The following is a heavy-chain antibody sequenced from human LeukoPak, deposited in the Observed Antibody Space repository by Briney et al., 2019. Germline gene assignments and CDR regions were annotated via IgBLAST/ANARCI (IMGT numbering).Heavy chain of an antibody. Sequence: PGGSLRLSCAATGFTFSNYAIHWGRQAPGKGLEWVSSISSSSSYIYYADSVKGRFTISRDNAKNSLYLQMNSLRDEDTAVYYCVRDRAGGNSVWFDPWGQGTLVTVSS. CDR2: ISSSSSYI. J-gene: IGHJ5*02. D-gene: IGHD4-23*01. V-gene: IGHV3-21*01. CDR3: VRDRAGGNSVWFDP. CDR1: GFTFSNYA.